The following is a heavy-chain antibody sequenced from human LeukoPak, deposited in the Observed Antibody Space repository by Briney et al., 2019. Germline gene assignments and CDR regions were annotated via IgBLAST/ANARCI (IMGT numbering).Heavy chain of an antibody. CDR2: IGSGDGSP. CDR3: TKDVGGYPLR. CDR1: GFTFYNYA. V-gene: IGHV3-23*01. J-gene: IGHJ4*02. Sequence: GGSLRLSCAASGFTFYNYAMNWIRQAPGKGLEWVSSIGSGDGSPFYADSVRGRFTISRDNSANILSLQMNSLRAEDTAMYFCTKDVGGYPLRWGQVTLVTVAS. D-gene: IGHD3-10*01.